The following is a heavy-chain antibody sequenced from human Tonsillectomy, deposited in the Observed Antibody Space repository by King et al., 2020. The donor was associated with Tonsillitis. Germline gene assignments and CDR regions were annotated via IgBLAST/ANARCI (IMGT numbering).Heavy chain of an antibody. D-gene: IGHD3-22*01. V-gene: IGHV3-21*01. CDR1: GFSFSNYD. Sequence: VQLVESGGGLVKPGGSLRLACTTSGFSFSNYDMNWVRQAPGKGLEWVSSISSSSDYIYYADSVKGRFTISRDNAWNSLYLQMYSLRAEDTAIYYCAKDKGATYYDSGRGAFDIWGQGTMVTVSS. CDR2: ISSSSDYI. J-gene: IGHJ3*02. CDR3: AKDKGATYYDSGRGAFDI.